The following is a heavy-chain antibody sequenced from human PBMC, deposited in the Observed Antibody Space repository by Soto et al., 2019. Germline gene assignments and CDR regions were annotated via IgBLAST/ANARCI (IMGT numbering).Heavy chain of an antibody. CDR1: GYTFPRYD. Sequence: GPVKVFRKASGYTFPRYDIKWGRQATGQGLEWMGWMNPNSGNTGYAQKFQGRVTMTRNTSISTAYMELSSLRSEDTAVYYCARVGVKRAFDYWGQGTLVTVSS. CDR2: MNPNSGNT. J-gene: IGHJ4*02. D-gene: IGHD2-8*01. V-gene: IGHV1-8*01. CDR3: ARVGVKRAFDY.